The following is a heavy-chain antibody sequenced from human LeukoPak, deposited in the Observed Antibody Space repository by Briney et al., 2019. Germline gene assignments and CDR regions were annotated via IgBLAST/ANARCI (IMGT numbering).Heavy chain of an antibody. V-gene: IGHV4-39*07. Sequence: SETLSLTCTVSGGSISSSGSYWGWLRQPPGKGLEWIGSIYYSGNTYNPSLKSRVTISVDTSKNQFSLNLSSVTPADTAVYYCARVMAARREDLNWFDPWGQGTLVTVSS. D-gene: IGHD6-6*01. CDR1: GGSISSSGSY. CDR2: IYYSGNT. CDR3: ARVMAARREDLNWFDP. J-gene: IGHJ5*02.